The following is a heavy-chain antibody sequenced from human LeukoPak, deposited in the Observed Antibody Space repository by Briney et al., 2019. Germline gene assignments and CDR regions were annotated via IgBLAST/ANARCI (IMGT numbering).Heavy chain of an antibody. CDR3: ARHAGRRDTSNGYYPDY. V-gene: IGHV5-51*01. CDR2: IYPGDSDA. CDR1: GYSFTSYW. J-gene: IGHJ4*02. Sequence: GESLKISCKGSGYSFTSYWIGWVRQMPGKGLEWMGIIYPGDSDARYSPSFQGQVTISADKSISTAYLQWSSLKASDTAMYYCARHAGRRDTSNGYYPDYWGQGTLLTVSS. D-gene: IGHD3-22*01.